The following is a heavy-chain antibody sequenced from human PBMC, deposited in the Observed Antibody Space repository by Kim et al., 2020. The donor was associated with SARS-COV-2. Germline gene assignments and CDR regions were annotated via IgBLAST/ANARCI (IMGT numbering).Heavy chain of an antibody. CDR1: GGSISSYY. D-gene: IGHD3-22*01. V-gene: IGHV4-59*01. J-gene: IGHJ3*02. CDR3: ARDNLFYYDSSGSHDAFDI. Sequence: SETLSLTCTVSGGSISSYYWSWIRQPPGKGLEWIGYIYYSGSTIYNPSLKSRLTISVDTSKNQFSLKLSSVTAADTAVYYCARDNLFYYDSSGSHDAFDIWGQGTLVTVSS. CDR2: IYYSGST.